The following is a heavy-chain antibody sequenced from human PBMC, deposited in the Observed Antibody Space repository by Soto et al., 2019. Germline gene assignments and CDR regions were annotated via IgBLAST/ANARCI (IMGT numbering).Heavy chain of an antibody. CDR1: GYTFTNYG. D-gene: IGHD3-22*01. Sequence: ASVKVSCKASGYTFTNYGISWVRQAPGQGLEWMGWFNTGNGDTKYSQKFQGRVTLTGDTSASTASMELSGLRSADTAVYYCARVVPLYDRTSPLDYWGQGTLVTVSS. CDR3: ARVVPLYDRTSPLDY. J-gene: IGHJ4*02. V-gene: IGHV1-3*04. CDR2: FNTGNGDT.